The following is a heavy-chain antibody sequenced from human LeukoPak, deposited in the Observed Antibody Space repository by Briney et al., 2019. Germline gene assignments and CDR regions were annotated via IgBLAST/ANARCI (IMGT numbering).Heavy chain of an antibody. V-gene: IGHV3-9*01. D-gene: IGHD1-26*01. CDR1: GFTFDDYA. CDR2: ISWNSGSI. J-gene: IGHJ3*02. CDR3: AKVGGSGSYLDAFDI. Sequence: PGGSLRLSCAASGFTFDDYAMHWVRQAPGKGLEWVSGISWNSGSIGYADSVKGRFTISRDNAKNSLYLQMNSLRAEDTALYYCAKVGGSGSYLDAFDIWGQGTMVTVSS.